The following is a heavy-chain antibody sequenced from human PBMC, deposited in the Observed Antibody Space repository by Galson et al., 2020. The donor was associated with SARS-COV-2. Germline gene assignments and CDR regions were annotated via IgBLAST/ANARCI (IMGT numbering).Heavy chain of an antibody. CDR1: GYMLTRYY. CDR2: INPSDGSS. J-gene: IGHJ6*02. Sequence: ATVKVSCKASGYMLTRYYMHWVRQAPGQAPEWMGMINPSDGSSRYVQKFQGRVTMTRDTSTTTVYMEMRRLRYEDTAVYYCVAAADVWGQGTTVTVSS. CDR3: VAAADV. V-gene: IGHV1-46*01.